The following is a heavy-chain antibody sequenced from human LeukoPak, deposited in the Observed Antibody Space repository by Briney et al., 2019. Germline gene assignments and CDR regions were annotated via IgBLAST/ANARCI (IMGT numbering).Heavy chain of an antibody. Sequence: GGSPRLSCAASGFTLSSYWMHWVRQAPRKGLVWVSRINSDGSSTSYADSVKGRFTISRDNAKNTLYLQMNSLRGEETAVYYWARGERQLWPRSGMDVWGQGTTVTVSS. D-gene: IGHD5-18*01. CDR1: GFTLSSYW. CDR2: INSDGSST. V-gene: IGHV3-74*01. J-gene: IGHJ6*02. CDR3: ARGERQLWPRSGMDV.